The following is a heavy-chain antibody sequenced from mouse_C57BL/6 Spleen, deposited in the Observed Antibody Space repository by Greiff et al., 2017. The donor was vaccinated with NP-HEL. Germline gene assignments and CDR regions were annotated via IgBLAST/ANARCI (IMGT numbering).Heavy chain of an antibody. Sequence: QVQLKESGPELVKPGASVKISCKASGYAFSSSWMNWVKQRPGKGLEWIGRIYPGDGDTNYNGKFKGKATLTADKSSSTAYMQLSSLTSEDSAVYFCATEGGLRRYFDVWGTGTTVTVSS. CDR1: GYAFSSSW. D-gene: IGHD2-4*01. CDR3: ATEGGLRRYFDV. CDR2: IYPGDGDT. J-gene: IGHJ1*03. V-gene: IGHV1-82*01.